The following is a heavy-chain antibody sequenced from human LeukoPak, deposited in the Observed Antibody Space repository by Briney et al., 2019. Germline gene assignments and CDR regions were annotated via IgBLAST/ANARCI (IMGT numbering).Heavy chain of an antibody. CDR2: IYYSGST. CDR3: ASNYYGSGSLDY. J-gene: IGHJ4*02. V-gene: IGHV4-59*08. CDR1: RGSISSYY. Sequence: PSGTLSLTCTVSRGSISSYYWSWIRQPPGKGLEWIGYIYYSGSTNYNPSLKSRVTISVDTSKNQFSLKVSSVTAADTAVFYCASNYYGSGSLDYWGQGNLVTVSS. D-gene: IGHD3-10*01.